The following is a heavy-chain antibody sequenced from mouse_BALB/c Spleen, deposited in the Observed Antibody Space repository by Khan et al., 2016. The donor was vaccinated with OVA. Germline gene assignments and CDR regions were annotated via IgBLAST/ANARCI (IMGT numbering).Heavy chain of an antibody. CDR3: ARGNYYGYALDY. J-gene: IGHJ4*01. CDR2: ISYGGST. CDR1: GYSITSNYA. Sequence: EVQLQESGPGLVKPSQSLSLTCTVNGYSITSNYAWNWIRQFPGNKLEWMGYISYGGSTNYNPSLKSRLSITRDTSKNQFFLLLHSVTTEDSATYYCARGNYYGYALDYWGQGTSVTVSS. V-gene: IGHV3-2*02. D-gene: IGHD1-1*01.